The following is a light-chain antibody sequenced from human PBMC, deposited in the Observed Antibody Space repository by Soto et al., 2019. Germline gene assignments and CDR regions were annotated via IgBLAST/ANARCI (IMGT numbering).Light chain of an antibody. CDR3: QQYNSYSWT. Sequence: DVEMDQSPSTLPAAVGDRVTITCRASQSISSWLAWDQQKPGKSPKLLISDASSLESGVPTRFSGSGSGTEFTLTISSLQPDDFATYYCQQYNSYSWTFGQGTKVDIK. V-gene: IGKV1-5*01. CDR2: DAS. CDR1: QSISSW. J-gene: IGKJ1*01.